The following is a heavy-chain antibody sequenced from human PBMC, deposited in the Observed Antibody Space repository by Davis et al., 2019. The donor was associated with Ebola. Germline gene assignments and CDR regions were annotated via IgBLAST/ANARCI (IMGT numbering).Heavy chain of an antibody. D-gene: IGHD1-26*01. CDR2: IKQDGSEK. V-gene: IGHV3-7*01. CDR3: ARVSRGSEWGPFDY. Sequence: GGSLRLSCAASGFTFSSYWMSWVRQAPGKGLEWVANIKQDGSEKYYVDSVKGRFTISRDNSKNTLYLQMGSLRAEDMAVYYCARVSRGSEWGPFDYWGQGTLVTVSS. CDR1: GFTFSSYW. J-gene: IGHJ4*02.